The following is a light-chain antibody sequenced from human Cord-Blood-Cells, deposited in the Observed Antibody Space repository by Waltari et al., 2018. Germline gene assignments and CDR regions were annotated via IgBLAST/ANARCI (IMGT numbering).Light chain of an antibody. Sequence: IQMTQSPSTLSASVRDRVTITCRASQSISSWLAWYQQKPGKAPKLLIYDASSLESGVPSRFSGSGSGTEFTLTISSLQPDDFATYYCQQYNSYSLTFGGGTKVEIK. CDR3: QQYNSYSLT. V-gene: IGKV1-5*01. CDR2: DAS. CDR1: QSISSW. J-gene: IGKJ4*01.